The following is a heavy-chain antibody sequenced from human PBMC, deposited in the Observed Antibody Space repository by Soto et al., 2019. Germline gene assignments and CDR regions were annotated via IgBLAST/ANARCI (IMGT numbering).Heavy chain of an antibody. CDR2: ISSSANRI. CDR3: ARGVYDSNGYSYH. D-gene: IGHD3-22*01. V-gene: IGHV3-48*03. CDR1: GFNLSSYE. Sequence: GSLRLSCAASGFNLSSYEMNWVRQAPGKGLEWISDISSSANRIYYADSVKGRFTISRDNPKNSLYLQMNSLRAEDTAVYYCARGVYDSNGYSYHWGQGTLVTVSS. J-gene: IGHJ5*02.